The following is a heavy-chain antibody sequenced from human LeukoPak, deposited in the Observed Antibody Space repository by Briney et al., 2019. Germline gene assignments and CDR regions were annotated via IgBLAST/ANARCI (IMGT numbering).Heavy chain of an antibody. J-gene: IGHJ3*02. CDR3: ARHQWVPAFDI. V-gene: IGHV4-59*08. CDR2: MHYTGST. Sequence: SETLSLTCTVSGGSISSYYWNWIRQPPGKGLEWIGYMHYTGSTNYNPSLKSRVTISIDTSKNQFSLKLSSVTASDTAVYYCARHQWVPAFDIWGQGTMVTVSS. D-gene: IGHD1-26*01. CDR1: GGSISSYY.